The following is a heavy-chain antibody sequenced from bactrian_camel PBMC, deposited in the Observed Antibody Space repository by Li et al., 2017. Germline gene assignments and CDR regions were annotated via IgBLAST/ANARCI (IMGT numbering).Heavy chain of an antibody. CDR2: LDSDGIT. J-gene: IGHJ4*01. Sequence: VQLVESGGGSVQTGGSLRLSCQASSVTYSVYCMGWFRQAPGKEREGVAGLDSDGITAYANSVKGRFTISQDNAKNTLYLQMNSLKPEDTAMYYCAADSCRVRYGRSWYDVLEYKSWGQGTQVTVS. CDR3: AADSCRVRYGRSWYDVLEYKS. V-gene: IGHV3S53*01. CDR1: SVTYSVYC. D-gene: IGHD6*01.